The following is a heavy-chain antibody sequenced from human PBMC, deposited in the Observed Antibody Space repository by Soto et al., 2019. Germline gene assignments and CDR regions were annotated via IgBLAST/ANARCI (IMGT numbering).Heavy chain of an antibody. Sequence: QVQLVQSGAEVKKPGASAKVSCKASGYTFTSYYMHWVRQAPGQGPERMGIINPSSGTTSPARRLQGRVILTRDSSTTTVYLVVSSLSSEDTAVYFCAREERCSRLDFWGQGTLVTVSS. CDR1: GYTFTSYY. D-gene: IGHD6-13*01. CDR3: AREERCSRLDF. J-gene: IGHJ4*02. V-gene: IGHV1-46*04. CDR2: INPSSGTT.